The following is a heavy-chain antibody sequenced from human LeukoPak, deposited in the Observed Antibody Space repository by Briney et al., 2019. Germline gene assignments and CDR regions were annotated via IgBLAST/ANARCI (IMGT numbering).Heavy chain of an antibody. CDR1: GGTFSSYT. CDR2: IIPILGIA. D-gene: IGHD2-2*01. V-gene: IGHV1-69*04. J-gene: IGHJ3*02. Sequence: SVRVSCKASGGTFSSYTISWVRQAPGQGLEWMGRIIPILGIANYAQKFQGRVMITADKSASTAYMELSSLRSEDTAVYYCARETAVVVRAFDIWGQGTMVTVSS. CDR3: ARETAVVVRAFDI.